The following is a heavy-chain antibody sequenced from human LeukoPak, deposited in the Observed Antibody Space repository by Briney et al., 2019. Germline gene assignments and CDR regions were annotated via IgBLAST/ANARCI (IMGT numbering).Heavy chain of an antibody. CDR2: IYYSGGT. J-gene: IGHJ4*02. CDR1: GGTMSGYY. Sequence: PSETLSLTCTVSGGTMSGYYWTWLRQPPGKGLEWNGYIYYSGGTNYNPSLKSRVTISIDTSKNHLSLRLNSVTAADTAVYYCARRGWNFDLWGQGTLVTVSS. D-gene: IGHD6-19*01. V-gene: IGHV4-59*01. CDR3: ARRGWNFDL.